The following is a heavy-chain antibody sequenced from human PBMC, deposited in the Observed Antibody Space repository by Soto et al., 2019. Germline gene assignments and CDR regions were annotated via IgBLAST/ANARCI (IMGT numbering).Heavy chain of an antibody. Sequence: QVKLVQSGAEVKKPGASVEVSCKASGYTFINYYMHWVRQAPAEGLEWMGMISPSDGATIYAQRFQGRVTMTRDMSTTTVYMALSSLRSEDTAVYYCVREASMSYVFDYWGQGALVAVSS. J-gene: IGHJ4*02. D-gene: IGHD2-2*01. V-gene: IGHV1-46*01. CDR2: ISPSDGAT. CDR1: GYTFINYY. CDR3: VREASMSYVFDY.